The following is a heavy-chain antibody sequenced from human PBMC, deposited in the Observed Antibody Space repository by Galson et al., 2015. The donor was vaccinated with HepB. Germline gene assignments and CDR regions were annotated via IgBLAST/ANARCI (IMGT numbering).Heavy chain of an antibody. CDR3: VRSGDFSGYSSR. D-gene: IGHD6-13*01. CDR1: GFTFSGSA. V-gene: IGHV3-73*01. J-gene: IGHJ4*02. CDR2: IRSKATNFAA. Sequence: SLRLSCAASGFTFSGSAIHWVRQASGKGPAWIGHIRSKATNFAALYAPSLKGRFTISRDDSKNLAYLHMRSLKTDDTAVYYCVRSGDFSGYSSRWGQGTLVTVSS.